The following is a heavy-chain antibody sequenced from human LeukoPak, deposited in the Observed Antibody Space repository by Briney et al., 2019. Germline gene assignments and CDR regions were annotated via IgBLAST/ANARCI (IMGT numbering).Heavy chain of an antibody. CDR2: ISSSSSYI. CDR1: GFTFSSYT. V-gene: IGHV3-21*01. CDR3: ARVPENTPNYFDSRGALDY. J-gene: IGHJ4*02. Sequence: GGSLRLSCAVSGFTFSSYTMNWVRQAPGKGLEWVSSISSSSSYIYYADSVKGRFTIYIDNAKNSLYLQMNSLRAEDTAVYYCARVPENTPNYFDSRGALDYWGQGTLVTVSS. D-gene: IGHD3-22*01.